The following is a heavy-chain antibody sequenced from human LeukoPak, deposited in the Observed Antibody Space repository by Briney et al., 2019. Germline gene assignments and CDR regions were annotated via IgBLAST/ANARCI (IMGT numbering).Heavy chain of an antibody. CDR3: ARALIVVVPAAVDY. Sequence: GGSLRLSCAASGFTFSSYAMHWVRQAPGKGLEWVAVISYDGSNKYYADSVKGRFTISRDNSKNTLYLQMNSLRAEDTAVYYCARALIVVVPAAVDYWGQGTLVTVSS. CDR1: GFTFSSYA. V-gene: IGHV3-30-3*01. CDR2: ISYDGSNK. D-gene: IGHD2-2*01. J-gene: IGHJ4*02.